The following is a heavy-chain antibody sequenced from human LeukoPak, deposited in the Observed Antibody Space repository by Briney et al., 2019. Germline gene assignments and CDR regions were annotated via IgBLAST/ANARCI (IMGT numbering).Heavy chain of an antibody. CDR2: IRSSSTTI. Sequence: GGSLRLSCAASGFIFSSYSMNWVRQAPGKGLEWLSYIRSSSTTIYYADSVKGRFTISRDNAKNSLYLQMNSLKAEDTAVYYCARNRFPITGTTNNYYYMDVWGKGTTVTVSS. D-gene: IGHD1-7*01. CDR3: ARNRFPITGTTNNYYYMDV. V-gene: IGHV3-48*04. J-gene: IGHJ6*03. CDR1: GFIFSSYS.